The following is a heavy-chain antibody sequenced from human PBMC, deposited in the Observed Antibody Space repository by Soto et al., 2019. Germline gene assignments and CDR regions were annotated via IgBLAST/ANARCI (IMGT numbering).Heavy chain of an antibody. D-gene: IGHD1-26*01. CDR3: TNEGEARWLDL. Sequence: EVQLVESGGTLVQSGGSLRLSCVASGFSFSDHYMDWVRQAPGKGLEWVGRSKANHQNFATEYAASVKGPLTISRDVSQNTVHLQMDSLQPEDTAVYFCTNEGEARWLDLWGQGTLVTVSS. CDR1: GFSFSDHY. V-gene: IGHV3-72*01. J-gene: IGHJ5*02. CDR2: SKANHQNFAT.